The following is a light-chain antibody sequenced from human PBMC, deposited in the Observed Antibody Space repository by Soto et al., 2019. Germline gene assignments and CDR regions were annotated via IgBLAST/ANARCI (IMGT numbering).Light chain of an antibody. V-gene: IGLV2-18*02. Sequence: QSALTQPASVSGSPGQSITISCTGSSSDIGSYSRVSWYQQPPGTAPKLIIYEVNNRPSGVPDRFSGSKSGNTASLTISGLQAEDEADYYRNSFTTSSTYVFGTGTKLTVL. CDR1: SSDIGSYSR. CDR3: NSFTTSSTYV. J-gene: IGLJ1*01. CDR2: EVN.